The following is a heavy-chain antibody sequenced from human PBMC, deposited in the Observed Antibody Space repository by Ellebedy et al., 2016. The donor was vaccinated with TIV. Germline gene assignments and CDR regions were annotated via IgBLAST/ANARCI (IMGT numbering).Heavy chain of an antibody. Sequence: ASVKVSXXASGYTFISYDINWVRQATGQGLEWMRWMNPNSGNTGYVQKFQGRVTMTRNTSISTAYMELSSLRSEDTAVYYCARCDYSSSWYRDYYSGMDVWGQGTTVTVSS. CDR2: MNPNSGNT. CDR3: ARCDYSSSWYRDYYSGMDV. V-gene: IGHV1-8*01. J-gene: IGHJ6*02. CDR1: GYTFISYD. D-gene: IGHD6-13*01.